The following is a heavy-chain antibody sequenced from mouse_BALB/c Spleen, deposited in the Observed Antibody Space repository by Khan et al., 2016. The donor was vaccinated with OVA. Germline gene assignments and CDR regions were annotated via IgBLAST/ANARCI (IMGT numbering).Heavy chain of an antibody. CDR3: ARNSYAMDY. CDR2: INTETDET. CDR1: GYTFTDYS. Sequence: QMQLVQSGPELKKPGETVKISCKASGYTFTDYSMHWVKQAPGKGLKWMGWINTETDETTYADDFKRRFACSLETSASTTSLPLNNLKNETTATHCCARNSYAMDYWGQGTSATVSS. V-gene: IGHV9-2-1*01. J-gene: IGHJ4*01.